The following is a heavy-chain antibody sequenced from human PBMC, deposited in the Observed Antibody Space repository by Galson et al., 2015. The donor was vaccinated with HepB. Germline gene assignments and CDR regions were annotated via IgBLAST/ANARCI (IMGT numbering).Heavy chain of an antibody. CDR2: IYPGDSDT. J-gene: IGHJ1*01. Sequence: QSGAEVKKPGESLKISCKGSGYSFTSYWIGWVRQMPGKGLEWMGIIYPGDSDTRYSPSFQGQVTISADKSISTAYLQWSSLKASDTAMYYCARLGFGFSMTGVTGEGVEYFQHWGQGTLVTVSS. D-gene: IGHD3-10*01. V-gene: IGHV5-51*01. CDR3: ARLGFGFSMTGVTGEGVEYFQH. CDR1: GYSFTSYW.